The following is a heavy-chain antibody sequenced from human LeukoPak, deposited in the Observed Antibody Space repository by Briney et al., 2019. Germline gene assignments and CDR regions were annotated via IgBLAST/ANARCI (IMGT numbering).Heavy chain of an antibody. Sequence: GRTLRLSCAASGFTFSSYGMHWVRQAPGKGLEWVAVIWYDGSNKYYAYSVKGRFTISRDNSKNTLYLQMNSLRAEDTAVYYCANGYCSGGSCYSLFQHWGQAPWSPSPQ. D-gene: IGHD2-15*01. CDR3: ANGYCSGGSCYSLFQH. J-gene: IGHJ1*01. CDR1: GFTFSSYG. CDR2: IWYDGSNK. V-gene: IGHV3-33*06.